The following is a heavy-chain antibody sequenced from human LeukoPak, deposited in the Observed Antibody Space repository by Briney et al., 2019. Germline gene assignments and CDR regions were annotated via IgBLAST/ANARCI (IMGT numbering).Heavy chain of an antibody. CDR1: GGSFSGYY. CDR2: INHSGST. D-gene: IGHD4-17*01. J-gene: IGHJ4*02. CDR3: ARTLYGDYMQIDY. Sequence: SETLSLTCAVYGGSFSGYYWSWIRQPPGKGLEWIGEINHSGSTNYNPSLKSRVTISVDTSKNQFSLKLSSVTAADTAVYYCARTLYGDYMQIDYWGQGTLVTVSS. V-gene: IGHV4-34*01.